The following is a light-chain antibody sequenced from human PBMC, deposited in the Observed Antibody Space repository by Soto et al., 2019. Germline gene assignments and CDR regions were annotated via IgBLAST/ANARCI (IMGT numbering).Light chain of an antibody. V-gene: IGLV2-23*02. CDR1: SSDVGSYNV. CDR3: CSFAGRSTLV. CDR2: DVS. J-gene: IGLJ2*01. Sequence: QSALTQPASVSGSPGQSITISCTGTSSDVGSYNVVSWYQQHPGKAPKLMIYDVSKRPSGVSNRFSGSKSGNTASLTISGLHAEDEADYYCCSFAGRSTLVFGGGTKLTVL.